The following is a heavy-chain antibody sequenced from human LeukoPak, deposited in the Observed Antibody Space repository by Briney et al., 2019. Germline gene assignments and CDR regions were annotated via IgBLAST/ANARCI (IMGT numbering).Heavy chain of an antibody. Sequence: SETLSLTCTVSGGSISSYYWGWIRQPPGKGLEWIGYIYYSGSTNYNPSLKSRVTISVDTSKNQFSLKLSSVTAADTAVYYCARDMSSGSYGPDAFDIWGQGTMVTVSS. V-gene: IGHV4-59*01. CDR3: ARDMSSGSYGPDAFDI. CDR1: GGSISSYY. CDR2: IYYSGST. D-gene: IGHD1-26*01. J-gene: IGHJ3*02.